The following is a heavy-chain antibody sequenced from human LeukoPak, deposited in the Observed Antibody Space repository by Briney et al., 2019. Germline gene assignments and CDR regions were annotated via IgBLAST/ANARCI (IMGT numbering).Heavy chain of an antibody. CDR1: GGSISSYY. V-gene: IGHV4-59*08. CDR3: ARHGRVLRYFALPLVGTNWFDP. J-gene: IGHJ5*02. CDR2: IYYSGST. D-gene: IGHD3-9*01. Sequence: PSETLSLTCTVSGGSISSYYWSWIRQPPGKGLEWLGYIYYSGSTNYNPSLKSRVTISVDTSKNQFSLKLSSVTAADTAVYYCARHGRVLRYFALPLVGTNWFDPWGQGTLSPSPQ.